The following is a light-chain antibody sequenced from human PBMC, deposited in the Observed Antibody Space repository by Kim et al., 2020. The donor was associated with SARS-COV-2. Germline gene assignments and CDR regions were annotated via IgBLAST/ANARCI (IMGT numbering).Light chain of an antibody. Sequence: QSALTQPASVSGSPGQSITISCTGTSSDVGASNHVSWYQQYPGKAPKFMIYDVSSRPSGVSHRFSGSKSGNTASLTISGLQAEDEADYYCSSYTSSSTLSFVFGSGTKVTVL. V-gene: IGLV2-14*03. CDR2: DVS. CDR3: SSYTSSSTLSFV. J-gene: IGLJ1*01. CDR1: SSDVGASNH.